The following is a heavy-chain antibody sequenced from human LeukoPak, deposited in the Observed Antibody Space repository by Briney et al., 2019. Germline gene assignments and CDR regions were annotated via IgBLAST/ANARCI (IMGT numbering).Heavy chain of an antibody. V-gene: IGHV5-51*01. J-gene: IGHJ3*02. CDR2: IYPGDSDT. Sequence: GESLKISCKGSGYSFTSYWIGWVRQMPGEGLEWMGIIYPGDSDTRYSPSFQGQVTISADKSISTAYLQWSSLKASDTAMYYCARPVRRGYSYGVDAFDIWGQGTMVTASS. D-gene: IGHD5-18*01. CDR1: GYSFTSYW. CDR3: ARPVRRGYSYGVDAFDI.